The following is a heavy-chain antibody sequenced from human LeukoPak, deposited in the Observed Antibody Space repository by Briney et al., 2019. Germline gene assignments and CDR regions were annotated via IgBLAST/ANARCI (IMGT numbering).Heavy chain of an antibody. V-gene: IGHV4-59*01. Sequence: PSETLSLTCTVSGVSISTYWSWIRQPPGRGLEWIGYIYYSGSTNYNSSLKSRVTISVDTSKNQFSLKLNSVTAADTAVYYCARDWVYQLLWGHAFDIWGQGTMVTVSS. CDR1: GVSISTY. J-gene: IGHJ3*02. CDR3: ARDWVYQLLWGHAFDI. D-gene: IGHD2-2*01. CDR2: IYYSGST.